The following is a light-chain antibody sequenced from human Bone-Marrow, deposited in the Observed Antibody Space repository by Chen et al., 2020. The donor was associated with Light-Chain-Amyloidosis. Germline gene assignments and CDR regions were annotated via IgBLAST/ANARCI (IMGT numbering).Light chain of an antibody. CDR1: QSIGST. CDR3: HQSRSFPLT. CDR2: FAS. Sequence: EIVLTQSPDFQSVTPKEKVTITCRASQSIGSTLHWFQQKPDQSPKLLIKFASQSISGVPSRFSGSGSGTDVTLTINSLGAEDAAADYCHQSRSFPLTFGGGTRVEIK. V-gene: IGKV6D-21*02. J-gene: IGKJ4*01.